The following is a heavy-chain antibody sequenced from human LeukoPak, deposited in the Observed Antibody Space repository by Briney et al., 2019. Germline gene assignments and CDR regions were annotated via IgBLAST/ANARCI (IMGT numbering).Heavy chain of an antibody. J-gene: IGHJ4*02. Sequence: GGSLRLSCAASGFTFSSYEMNWVRQAPGKGLEWVSYISSSGSTIYYADSVKGRFTISRDNAKNSLYLQMDSLRAEDTAVYYCARPHDYSNYLGYWGQGTLVTVSS. V-gene: IGHV3-48*03. CDR1: GFTFSSYE. CDR3: ARPHDYSNYLGY. D-gene: IGHD4-11*01. CDR2: ISSSGSTI.